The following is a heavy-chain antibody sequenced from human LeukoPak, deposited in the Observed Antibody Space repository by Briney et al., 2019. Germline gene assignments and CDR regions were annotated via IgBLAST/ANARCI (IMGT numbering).Heavy chain of an antibody. CDR2: ISYDGSNK. J-gene: IGHJ1*01. CDR3: AKGSFRAEYFQH. D-gene: IGHD1-26*01. Sequence: GGSLRLSCAASGFTFSSYGMHWVRQAPGRGLEWVAVISYDGSNKYYADSVKGRFTISRDNSKNTLYLQMNSLRAEDTAVYYCAKGSFRAEYFQHWGQGTLVTVSS. CDR1: GFTFSSYG. V-gene: IGHV3-30*18.